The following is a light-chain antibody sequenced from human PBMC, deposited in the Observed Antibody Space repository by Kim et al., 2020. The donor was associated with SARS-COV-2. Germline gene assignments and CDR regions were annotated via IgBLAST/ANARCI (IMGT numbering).Light chain of an antibody. V-gene: IGLV8-61*01. J-gene: IGLJ3*02. Sequence: GETFTLTCGLSSGSVSTSYSPSWYQQTPGQAPRTLSYSTNTRSSGVPDRFSGSILGNKAALTITGAQADDESDYYCVLYMGSGIWVFGGGTQLTVL. CDR3: VLYMGSGIWV. CDR2: STN. CDR1: SGSVSTSYS.